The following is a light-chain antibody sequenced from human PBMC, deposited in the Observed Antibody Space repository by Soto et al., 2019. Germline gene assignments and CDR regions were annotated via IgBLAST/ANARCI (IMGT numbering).Light chain of an antibody. J-gene: IGLJ1*01. V-gene: IGLV2-11*01. Sequence: QSALTQPRSVSGSPGQSVTISCTGTSSDVGGDSYVSWYQQHPGKAPKLIIYEVNKRPSGVPDRFSGSKSGNTASLTISGLQAEDEADYSCCSYAGSYTYVFGTGTKVTVL. CDR1: SSDVGGDSY. CDR3: CSYAGSYTYV. CDR2: EVN.